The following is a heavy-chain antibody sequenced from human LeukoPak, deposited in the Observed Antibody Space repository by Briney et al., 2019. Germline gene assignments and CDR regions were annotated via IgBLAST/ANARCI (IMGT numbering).Heavy chain of an antibody. V-gene: IGHV3-15*01. CDR2: IKTKADDGTV. D-gene: IGHD3-3*01. CDR3: ANSPQGKNFWSGYFY. Sequence: GGSLRLSCTASGVTFKNAWMSWVRQAPGKGLEWVGRIKTKADDGTVDYATPVKGRFTISRDDSKNTLYLQMNSLRAEDTAVYYCANSPQGKNFWSGYFYWGQGTLVTVSS. CDR1: GVTFKNAW. J-gene: IGHJ4*02.